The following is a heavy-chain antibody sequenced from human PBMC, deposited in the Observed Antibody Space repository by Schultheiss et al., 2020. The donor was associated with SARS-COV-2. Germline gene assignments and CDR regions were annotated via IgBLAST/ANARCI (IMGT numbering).Heavy chain of an antibody. J-gene: IGHJ4*02. CDR3: AREEGYDYVWGSYRYSDY. CDR2: IRYDGSNK. Sequence: GGSLRLSCAASGFTLSSYAMHWVRQAPGKGLEWVAFIRYDGSNKYYADSVKGRFTISRDNSKNTLYLQMGSLRAEDTAVYYCAREEGYDYVWGSYRYSDYWGQGTLVTVSS. V-gene: IGHV3-30*02. CDR1: GFTLSSYA. D-gene: IGHD3-16*02.